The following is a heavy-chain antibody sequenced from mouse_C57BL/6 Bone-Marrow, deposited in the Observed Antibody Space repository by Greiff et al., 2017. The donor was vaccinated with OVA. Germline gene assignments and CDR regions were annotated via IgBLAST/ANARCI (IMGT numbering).Heavy chain of an antibody. V-gene: IGHV1-4*01. CDR3: ARGRAQVTWFAY. Sequence: QVQLQQSGAELARPGASVKMSCKASGYTFTSYTMHWVKQRPGQGLEWIGYINPSSGYTKYNQKFKDKATLTADKSSSTAYMQLSSLTSEDSAVYYCARGRAQVTWFAYWGQGTLVTVSA. D-gene: IGHD3-2*02. J-gene: IGHJ3*01. CDR2: INPSSGYT. CDR1: GYTFTSYT.